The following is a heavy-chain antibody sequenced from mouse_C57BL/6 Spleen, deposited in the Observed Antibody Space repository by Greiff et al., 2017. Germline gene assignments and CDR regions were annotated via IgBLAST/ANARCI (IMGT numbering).Heavy chain of an antibody. CDR2: IDPSDSYT. CDR1: GYTFTSYW. V-gene: IGHV1-50*01. J-gene: IGHJ4*01. D-gene: IGHD4-1*01. Sequence: QVQLQQSGAELVKPGASVKLSCKASGYTFTSYWMQWVKQRPGQGLEWIGEIDPSDSYTNYNQKFKGKAQLTVDASSSTAYMQLSSLTSEYSAVYYCARRAGTNAMDYWGQGTSVTVSS. CDR3: ARRAGTNAMDY.